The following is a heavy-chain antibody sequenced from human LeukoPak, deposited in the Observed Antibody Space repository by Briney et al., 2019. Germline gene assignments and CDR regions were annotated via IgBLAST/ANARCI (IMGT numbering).Heavy chain of an antibody. CDR1: GFTFSSFG. CDR2: ISTTSSTI. V-gene: IGHV3-48*01. CDR3: ARGYYYDSPGNY. D-gene: IGHD3-22*01. J-gene: IGHJ4*02. Sequence: GGSLRLSCAASGFTFSSFGMNWVRQAPGKGLEWVSYISTTSSTIFYADSVKGRFTISRDNAKNSVYLQMNSLGVEDTAVYYCARGYYYDSPGNYWGQGTLVTVSS.